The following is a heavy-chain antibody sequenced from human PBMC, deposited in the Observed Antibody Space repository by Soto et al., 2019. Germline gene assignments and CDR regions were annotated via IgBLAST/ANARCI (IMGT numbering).Heavy chain of an antibody. J-gene: IGHJ6*03. CDR3: RIAANYYYMDV. V-gene: IGHV1-3*01. CDR1: GYTFTSYA. Sequence: ASVKVSCKASGYTFTSYAMHWVRQAPGQRLEWMGWINAIIGNTKYSQKFQGRVTITADKSTSTAYMELSSLRSEDTAVYYCRIAANYYYMDVWGKGTTVTVSS. CDR2: INAIIGNT. D-gene: IGHD6-13*01.